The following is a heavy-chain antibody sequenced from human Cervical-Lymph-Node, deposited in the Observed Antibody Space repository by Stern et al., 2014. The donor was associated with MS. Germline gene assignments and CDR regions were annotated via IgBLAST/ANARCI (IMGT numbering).Heavy chain of an antibody. Sequence: EVQLVESGAEVKKPGESLKISCRTSGYTFSNFWIGWVRQMPGKGLEGMGVIYPADSDTTYSPSFQGQVTISPDESISTAYLQWRSLKASDTAMYYCVRRRDSAGYDTFDLWGQGTMLIVSS. CDR1: GYTFSNFW. CDR2: IYPADSDT. J-gene: IGHJ3*01. V-gene: IGHV5-51*01. D-gene: IGHD3-22*01. CDR3: VRRRDSAGYDTFDL.